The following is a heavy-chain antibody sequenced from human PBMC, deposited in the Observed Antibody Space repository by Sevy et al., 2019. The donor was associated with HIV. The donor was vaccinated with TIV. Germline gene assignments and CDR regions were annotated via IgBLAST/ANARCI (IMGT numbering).Heavy chain of an antibody. CDR3: AREMGSSSWLVSHYYYYYMDV. D-gene: IGHD6-13*01. Sequence: KQSQTLSLTCTVSGGSISSYYWRWIRQPPGKGLEWIGYIYYSGSTNYNPSLKSRVTISVDTSKNQFSMKLSSVTAADTAVYYCAREMGSSSWLVSHYYYYYMDVWGKGTTVTVSS. J-gene: IGHJ6*03. V-gene: IGHV4-59*01. CDR2: IYYSGST. CDR1: GGSISSYY.